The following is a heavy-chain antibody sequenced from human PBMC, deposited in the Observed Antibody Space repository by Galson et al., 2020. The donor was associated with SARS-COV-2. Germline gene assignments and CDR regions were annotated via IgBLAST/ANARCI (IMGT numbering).Heavy chain of an antibody. CDR2: IWYDGSNK. Sequence: GESLKISCAASGFTFSSYGMHWVRQAPGKGLEWVAVIWYDGSNKYYADSVKGRFTISRDNSKNTLYLQMNSLRAEDTAVYYCARDRSPFWYFDLWGRGTLVTVSS. CDR3: ARDRSPFWYFDL. CDR1: GFTFSSYG. J-gene: IGHJ2*01. V-gene: IGHV3-33*01. D-gene: IGHD3-10*01.